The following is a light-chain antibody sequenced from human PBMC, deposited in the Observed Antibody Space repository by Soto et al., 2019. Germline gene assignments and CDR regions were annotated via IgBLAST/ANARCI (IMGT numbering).Light chain of an antibody. J-gene: IGKJ3*01. CDR1: QSISSY. CDR3: LQSYSTPRIT. Sequence: DIQMTQSPSSLSASVGDRVTITCRASQSISSYLNWYQQKPGKAPKLLIYAASSLQCGVPSMLRGSGSGTGFPLTISSLQPEDFAPYSCLQSYSTPRITFGPGTKVDIK. CDR2: AAS. V-gene: IGKV1-39*01.